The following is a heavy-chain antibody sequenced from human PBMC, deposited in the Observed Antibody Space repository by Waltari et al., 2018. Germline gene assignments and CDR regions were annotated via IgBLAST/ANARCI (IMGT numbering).Heavy chain of an antibody. CDR3: ARGETITMIVVVTPVFDY. Sequence: QVQLQQWGAGLLKPSETLSLTCAVYGGSFSGYYWRWIRQPPGQGLEWIGEINHSGSTNYNPSLKSRVTISVDTSKNQFSLKLSSVTAADTAVYYCARGETITMIVVVTPVFDYWGQGTLVTVSS. CDR2: INHSGST. J-gene: IGHJ4*02. D-gene: IGHD3-22*01. V-gene: IGHV4-34*01. CDR1: GGSFSGYY.